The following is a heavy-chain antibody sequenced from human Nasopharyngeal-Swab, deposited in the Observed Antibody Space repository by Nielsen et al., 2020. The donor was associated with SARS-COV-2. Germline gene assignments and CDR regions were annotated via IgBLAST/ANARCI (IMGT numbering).Heavy chain of an antibody. J-gene: IGHJ5*02. D-gene: IGHD6-13*01. CDR3: AGVARSSWYVLDNWFDP. V-gene: IGHV4-39*01. CDR2: IYYSGST. Sequence: WIRQPPGKGLEWIGSIYYSGSTYYNPSLKSRVTISVDTSKNQFSLKVTSVAAADTAVYYCAGVARSSWYVLDNWFDPWGHGTLVIVSS.